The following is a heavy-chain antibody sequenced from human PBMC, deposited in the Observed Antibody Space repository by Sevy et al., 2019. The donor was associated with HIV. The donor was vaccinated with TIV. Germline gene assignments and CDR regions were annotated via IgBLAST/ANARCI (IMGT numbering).Heavy chain of an antibody. CDR1: GYTFTSYD. CDR2: MNPNSGNT. V-gene: IGHV1-8*01. J-gene: IGHJ5*02. Sequence: ASVKDSCKASGYTFTSYDINWVRQATGQGLEWMGWMNPNSGNTGYAQKFQGRVTMTRNTSISTAYMELSSLRSEDTAVYYCARGVGIVVVPAATNWFDPWGQGTLVTVSS. D-gene: IGHD2-2*03. CDR3: ARGVGIVVVPAATNWFDP.